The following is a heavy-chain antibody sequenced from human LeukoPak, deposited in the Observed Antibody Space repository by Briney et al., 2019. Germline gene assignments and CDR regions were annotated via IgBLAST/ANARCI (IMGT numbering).Heavy chain of an antibody. CDR1: GFTFSSYW. Sequence: GGSLRLSCATSGFTFSSYWMTWVRQAPGKGLEWVANIKQDGSEKNYVDSVKGRLTISRDNSKNSLYLQMNSLRAEDTAVYYCARDPPRHVQVPCYWGQGTRVTVSS. CDR3: ARDPPRHVQVPCY. D-gene: IGHD5-24*01. J-gene: IGHJ4*02. CDR2: IKQDGSEK. V-gene: IGHV3-7*03.